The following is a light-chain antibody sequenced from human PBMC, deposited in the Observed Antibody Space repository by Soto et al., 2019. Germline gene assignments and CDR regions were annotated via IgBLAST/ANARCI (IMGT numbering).Light chain of an antibody. CDR1: QSVSSSY. J-gene: IGKJ1*01. CDR3: QQYNIYYT. Sequence: EIVMTQSPATLSVSPGERATLSCRASQSVSSSYLAWYQQKPGQAPRLLIYGASSRATGIPDRFSGSGSGTEFTLTISSLQPDDFATYYCQQYNIYYTFGQGTKVDIK. CDR2: GAS. V-gene: IGKV3D-15*01.